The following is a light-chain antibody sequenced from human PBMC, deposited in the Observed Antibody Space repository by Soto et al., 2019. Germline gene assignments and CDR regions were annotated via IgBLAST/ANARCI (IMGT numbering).Light chain of an antibody. J-gene: IGLJ2*01. CDR2: SND. Sequence: QSVLIQPPSASGTPGQRVTTSCSGSNSNIGTKPVSWYQHLPGTAPKVLIYSNDQRPSGVPDRFSGSKSGTSASLAISGLQSEDETDYYCAAWDDSLDAVVFGGGTKLTVL. V-gene: IGLV1-44*01. CDR1: NSNIGTKP. CDR3: AAWDDSLDAVV.